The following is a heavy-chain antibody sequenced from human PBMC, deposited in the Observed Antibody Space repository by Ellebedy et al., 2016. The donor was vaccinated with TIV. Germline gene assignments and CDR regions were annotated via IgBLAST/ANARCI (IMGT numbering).Heavy chain of an antibody. Sequence: SETLSLXXTVSGGSISDSNWWHWVRQSPEKGLEWIGEISQGGDTTYNPSLKSRVVISIDKSKNQLSLNLISVAAADTALYYCARGGEIHWSPGGYWGQGTLVTVSS. CDR2: ISQGGDT. V-gene: IGHV4-4*02. D-gene: IGHD3-10*01. CDR3: ARGGEIHWSPGGY. CDR1: GGSISDSNW. J-gene: IGHJ4*02.